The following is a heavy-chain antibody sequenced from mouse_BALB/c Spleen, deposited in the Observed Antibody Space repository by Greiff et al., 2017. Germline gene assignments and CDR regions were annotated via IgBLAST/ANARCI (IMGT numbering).Heavy chain of an antibody. J-gene: IGHJ1*01. CDR2: IWSGGST. V-gene: IGHV2-2*02. Sequence: QVQLKESGPGLVQPSQSLSITCTVSGFSLTSYGVHWVRQSPGKGLEWLGVIWSGGSTDYNAAFISRLSISKDNSKSQVFFKMNSLQANDSAIYYCARSYLGGWYFDVWGAGTTVTVSS. CDR1: GFSLTSYG. D-gene: IGHD5-1*01. CDR3: ARSYLGGWYFDV.